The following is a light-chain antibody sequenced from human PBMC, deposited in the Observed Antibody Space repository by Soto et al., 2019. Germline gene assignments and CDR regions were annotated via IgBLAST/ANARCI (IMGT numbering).Light chain of an antibody. V-gene: IGLV2-8*01. Sequence: QSALTQPPSASGSPGQSVTISCTGTSSDVGGYNYVSWYQQHPGKAPKLMIYEVSKRPSGVPDRFSGSKSGNTASLTVSGLQAEDEADYYCSSYAGSNNFGYVFGTGNKVTVL. J-gene: IGLJ1*01. CDR3: SSYAGSNNFGYV. CDR1: SSDVGGYNY. CDR2: EVS.